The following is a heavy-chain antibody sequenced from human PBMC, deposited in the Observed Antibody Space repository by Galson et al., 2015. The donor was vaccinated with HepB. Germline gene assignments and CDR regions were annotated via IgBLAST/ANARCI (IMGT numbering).Heavy chain of an antibody. CDR2: ISYDGSNK. CDR1: GFTFSSYA. D-gene: IGHD3-3*01. CDR3: ARDHSKRKKYYDFWSGYYSLGWFDP. J-gene: IGHJ5*02. Sequence: SLRLSCAASGFTFSSYAMHWVRQAPGKGLEWVAVISYDGSNKYYADSVKGRFTISRDNSKNTLYLQMNSLRAEDTAVYYCARDHSKRKKYYDFWSGYYSLGWFDPWGQGTLVTVSP. V-gene: IGHV3-30-3*01.